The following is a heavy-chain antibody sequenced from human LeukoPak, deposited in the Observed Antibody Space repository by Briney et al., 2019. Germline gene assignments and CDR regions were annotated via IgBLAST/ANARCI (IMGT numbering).Heavy chain of an antibody. Sequence: ASVKVSCKASGFAFNIDGFSWVRQAPGQGPEWLGWISAYVGRINFAQNLQGRLTLTTDTSTTTAYIELSSLTSDDTAVYYCARDPSNTVGRYIYFDYWGQGTLVTVSS. CDR1: GFAFNIDG. V-gene: IGHV1-18*01. CDR2: ISAYVGRI. D-gene: IGHD6-19*01. CDR3: ARDPSNTVGRYIYFDY. J-gene: IGHJ4*02.